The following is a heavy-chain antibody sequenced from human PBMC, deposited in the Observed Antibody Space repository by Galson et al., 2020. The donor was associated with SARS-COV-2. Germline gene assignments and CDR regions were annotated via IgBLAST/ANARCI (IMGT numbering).Heavy chain of an antibody. D-gene: IGHD2-15*01. J-gene: IGHJ6*02. CDR1: GFTFSDYY. CDR3: ARDLLMVVAATPHQHYYYYYGMDV. Sequence: GGSLRLSCAASGFTFSDYYMSWIRQAPGKGLEWVSYISSSGSTIYYADSVKGRFTISRDNAKNSLYLQMNSLRAEDTAVYYCARDLLMVVAATPHQHYYYYYGMDVWGQGTTVTVSS. CDR2: ISSSGSTI. V-gene: IGHV3-11*01.